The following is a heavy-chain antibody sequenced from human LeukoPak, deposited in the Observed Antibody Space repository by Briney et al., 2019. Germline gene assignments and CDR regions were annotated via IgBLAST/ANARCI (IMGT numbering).Heavy chain of an antibody. V-gene: IGHV3-53*01. CDR1: GFTVSDNY. J-gene: IGHJ4*02. Sequence: GGSLRLSCAASGFTVSDNYMTWVRQAPGKGLEWVSSIYSAGATHYAESVKGRFTISRDNSKNTLYLQMNSLRAEDMAVYYCARTTDAIKFDYWGQGTLVTVSS. D-gene: IGHD1-1*01. CDR2: IYSAGAT. CDR3: ARTTDAIKFDY.